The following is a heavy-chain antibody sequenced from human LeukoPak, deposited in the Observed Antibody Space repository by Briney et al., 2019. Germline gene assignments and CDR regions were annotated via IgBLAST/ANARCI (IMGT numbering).Heavy chain of an antibody. CDR1: GFTFSSYS. Sequence: PGGSLRLSCAASGFTFSSYSMNWVRQAPGKGLEWVSSISSSSSYIYYADSVKGRFTISRDNAKNSLYLQMNSLRAEDTAVYYCAGPYSGRPDDAFDIWGQGTMVTVSS. D-gene: IGHD1-26*01. CDR3: AGPYSGRPDDAFDI. V-gene: IGHV3-21*01. J-gene: IGHJ3*02. CDR2: ISSSSSYI.